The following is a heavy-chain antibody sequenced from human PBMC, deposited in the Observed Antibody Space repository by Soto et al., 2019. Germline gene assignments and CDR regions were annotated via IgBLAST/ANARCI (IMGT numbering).Heavy chain of an antibody. CDR1: GGSISSGGYY. D-gene: IGHD2-15*01. Sequence: SETLSLTCTVSGGSISSGGYYWSWVRQHPGKGLEWIGYIYYSGSTYYNPSLKSRVTISVDTSKNQFSLKLSSVTAADTAVYYCASIVVVVATQRDYYYGMDVWGQGTTVTVSS. V-gene: IGHV4-31*03. CDR3: ASIVVVVATQRDYYYGMDV. J-gene: IGHJ6*02. CDR2: IYYSGST.